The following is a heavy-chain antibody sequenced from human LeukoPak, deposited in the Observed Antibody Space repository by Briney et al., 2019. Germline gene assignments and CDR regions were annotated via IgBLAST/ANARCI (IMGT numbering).Heavy chain of an antibody. CDR3: ARGDSSSWYEGLGWFDP. D-gene: IGHD6-13*01. CDR1: GGSISSYY. Sequence: SETLSLTCTVSGGSISSYYWSWIRQPPGKGLGWIGYIYYSGSTNYNPSLKSRVTISVDTSKNQFSLKLSSVTAADTAVYYCARGDSSSWYEGLGWFDPWGQGTLVTVSS. V-gene: IGHV4-59*01. J-gene: IGHJ5*02. CDR2: IYYSGST.